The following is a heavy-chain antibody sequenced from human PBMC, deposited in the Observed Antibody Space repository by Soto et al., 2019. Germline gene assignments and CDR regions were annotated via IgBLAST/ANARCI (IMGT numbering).Heavy chain of an antibody. Sequence: ARSLRLSSAASGLTVSSNYTSWVRQAPGKGLEWVSVIYSGGRTYYADSVKGRFTISRDNPKNTPYLQMNSLRAEDTAVYFCARYPITMTTLASWGQGNLVTV. CDR3: ARYPITMTTLAS. CDR1: GLTVSSNY. CDR2: IYSGGRT. J-gene: IGHJ4*02. V-gene: IGHV3-53*01. D-gene: IGHD3-22*01.